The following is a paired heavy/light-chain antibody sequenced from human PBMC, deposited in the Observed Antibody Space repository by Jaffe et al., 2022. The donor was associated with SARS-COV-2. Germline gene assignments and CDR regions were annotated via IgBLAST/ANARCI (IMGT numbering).Heavy chain of an antibody. Sequence: EVQVVESGGGLVKPGGSLRLSCAASGFTFSNYAMNWVRQAPGKGLEWVSYISRDRNYIWNADSVKGRFTISRDNAKNSLFLQMNSLRAEDTAVYYCARDLDRIDWNENYFYFAMDVWGQGTTVTVSS. D-gene: IGHD1-1*01. CDR1: GFTFSNYA. J-gene: IGHJ6*02. V-gene: IGHV3-21*01. CDR2: ISRDRNYI. CDR3: ARDLDRIDWNENYFYFAMDV.
Light chain of an antibody. J-gene: IGKJ1*01. CDR3: QQYNNWPRT. CDR2: TAS. V-gene: IGKV3-15*01. CDR1: QSVTSS. Sequence: EIVMTQSPATLSVSPGERATLSCRASQSVTSSLAWYQQKPGQAPRLLIYTASTRATGIPARFSGSGSGTEFTLTISSLQSEDFAVYYCQQYNNWPRTFGQGTKVEIK.